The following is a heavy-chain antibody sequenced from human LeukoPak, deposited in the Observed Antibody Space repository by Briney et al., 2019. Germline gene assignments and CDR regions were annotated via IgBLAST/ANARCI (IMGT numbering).Heavy chain of an antibody. CDR2: IYYSGST. J-gene: IGHJ6*02. V-gene: IGHV4-59*08. CDR1: GGSISSYY. Sequence: SETLSLTCTVSGGSISSYYWSWIRQPPGKGLEWNGYIYYSGSTNYNPSLKSRVTISVDTSKNQFSLKLSSVTAADTAVYYCARLDTAMVYGMDVWGQGTTVTVSS. CDR3: ARLDTAMVYGMDV. D-gene: IGHD5-18*01.